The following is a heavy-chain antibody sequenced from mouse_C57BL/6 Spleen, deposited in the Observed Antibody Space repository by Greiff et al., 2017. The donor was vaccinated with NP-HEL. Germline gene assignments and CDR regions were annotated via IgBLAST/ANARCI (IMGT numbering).Heavy chain of an antibody. CDR3: ARKEELRGFAY. V-gene: IGHV2-9-1*01. Sequence: VQLQESGPGLVAPSQCLSITCTVSGFSLTSYAISWVRQPPGKGLEWLGVICTGGGTNYNSALKSRMSISKDNSKSQVFLKMNSLQTDDTARYYCARKEELRGFAYWGQGTLVTVSA. J-gene: IGHJ3*01. CDR2: ICTGGGT. D-gene: IGHD4-1*01. CDR1: GFSLTSYA.